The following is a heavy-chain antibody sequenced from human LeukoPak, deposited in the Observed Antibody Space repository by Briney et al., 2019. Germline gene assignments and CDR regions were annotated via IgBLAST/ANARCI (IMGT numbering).Heavy chain of an antibody. J-gene: IGHJ4*02. Sequence: GGSLRLSCAASGFTFSNAWMSWVRQAPGKGLEWVGRIKSKTDGGTTDYAVPVKGRFTISRDDSKNTLYLQMNSLKTEDTAVYYCTTGDIVVVPAAAYYFDYWGQGTLVTVSS. CDR3: TTGDIVVVPAAAYYFDY. CDR2: IKSKTDGGTT. V-gene: IGHV3-15*01. D-gene: IGHD2-2*01. CDR1: GFTFSNAW.